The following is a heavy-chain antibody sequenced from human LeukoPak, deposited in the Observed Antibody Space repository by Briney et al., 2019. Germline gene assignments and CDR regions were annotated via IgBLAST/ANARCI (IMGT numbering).Heavy chain of an antibody. Sequence: SETLSLTCTVSGGSISSYYWSWIRQPPGKGLEWIGYIYYSGSTNYNPSLKSRVTISVDTSKNQFSLKLSSVTAADTAVYYCARLAVDYYDSSGYYSGAFDIWGQGTMVTFSS. V-gene: IGHV4-59*12. CDR1: GGSISSYY. CDR3: ARLAVDYYDSSGYYSGAFDI. D-gene: IGHD3-22*01. CDR2: IYYSGST. J-gene: IGHJ3*02.